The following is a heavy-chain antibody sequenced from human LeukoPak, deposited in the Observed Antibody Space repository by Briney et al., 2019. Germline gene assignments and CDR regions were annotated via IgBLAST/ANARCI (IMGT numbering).Heavy chain of an antibody. CDR3: AKVLPGPFHY. J-gene: IGHJ4*02. V-gene: IGHV3-21*01. CDR1: GFTFSSYN. CDR2: ISSSSNYI. D-gene: IGHD1-1*01. Sequence: GGSLRLSCAASGFTFSSYNMNWVRQAPGKGLEWVASISSSSNYIYYVDSVKGRFTISRDNAKNSLYLQMNSLRAEDTAIYYCAKVLPGPFHYWGQGTLVTVSS.